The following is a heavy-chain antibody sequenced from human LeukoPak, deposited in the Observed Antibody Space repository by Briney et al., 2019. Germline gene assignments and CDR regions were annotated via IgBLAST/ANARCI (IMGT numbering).Heavy chain of an antibody. D-gene: IGHD3-10*01. CDR3: ARQLRLLWFGELLHNWFDP. V-gene: IGHV4-34*01. J-gene: IGHJ5*02. Sequence: SETLSLTCAVYGGSFSGYYWSWIRQPPGKGLEWIGEINHSGSTNYNPSLKSRVTISVDMSKNQFSLKLSSVTAADTAVYYCARQLRLLWFGELLHNWFDPWGQGTLVTVSS. CDR1: GGSFSGYY. CDR2: INHSGST.